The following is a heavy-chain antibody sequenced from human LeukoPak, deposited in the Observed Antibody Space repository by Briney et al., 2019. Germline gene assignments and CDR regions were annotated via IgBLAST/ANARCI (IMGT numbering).Heavy chain of an antibody. V-gene: IGHV3-48*01. Sequence: PGGSLRLSCAASGFTFTSYSMNWVRQAPGKGLEWVSYISSSSSTIYYADSVKGRFTISRDNAKNSLFLQMNSLRAEDTAVYYCARAHYGSGSYYKRRVDDYWGQGTLVTVSS. J-gene: IGHJ4*02. CDR1: GFTFTSYS. CDR2: ISSSSSTI. D-gene: IGHD3-10*01. CDR3: ARAHYGSGSYYKRRVDDY.